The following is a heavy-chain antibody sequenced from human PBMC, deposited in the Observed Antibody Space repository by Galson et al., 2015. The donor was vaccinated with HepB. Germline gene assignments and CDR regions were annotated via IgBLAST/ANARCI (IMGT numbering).Heavy chain of an antibody. CDR1: GGSISSSNW. Sequence: SETLSLTCAVSGGSISSSNWWSWVRQPPGKGLEWIGEIYHSGSTNYNPSLKSRVTISVDKSKNQFSLKLSSVTAADTAVYYCARGGNYDILTGYYNREQFDYWGQGTLVTVSS. CDR2: IYHSGST. V-gene: IGHV4-4*02. CDR3: ARGGNYDILTGYYNREQFDY. J-gene: IGHJ4*02. D-gene: IGHD3-9*01.